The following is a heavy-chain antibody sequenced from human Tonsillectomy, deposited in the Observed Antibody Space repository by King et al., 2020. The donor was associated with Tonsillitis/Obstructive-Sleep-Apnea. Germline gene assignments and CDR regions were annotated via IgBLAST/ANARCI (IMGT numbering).Heavy chain of an antibody. D-gene: IGHD2-8*01. CDR1: GFTFNIYA. Sequence: VQLVESGGGLVQPGESLRLSCAASGFTFNIYAMNWVRQAPGKGPEWVSAIIADTKRTYYAESVKGRFTISRDNSKSTLYLQMNSLRAEDTAVYYCAKDSVRNNGVLVPFDIWGQGTMVSVTS. CDR2: IIADTKRT. CDR3: AKDSVRNNGVLVPFDI. J-gene: IGHJ3*02. V-gene: IGHV3-23*04.